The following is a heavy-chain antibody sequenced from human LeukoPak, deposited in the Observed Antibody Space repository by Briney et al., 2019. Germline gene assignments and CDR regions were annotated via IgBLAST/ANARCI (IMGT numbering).Heavy chain of an antibody. CDR3: ARVIVPAAKLPNYYYMDV. V-gene: IGHV1-69*13. CDR1: GGTFSSYA. CDR2: IIPIFGTA. J-gene: IGHJ6*03. Sequence: GASVKVSCKASGGTFSSYAISWVRQAPGQGLEWMGGIIPIFGTANYAQKFQGRVTITADESTSTAYMELSSLRSEDTAVYYCARVIVPAAKLPNYYYMDVWGKGTTVTVSS. D-gene: IGHD2-2*01.